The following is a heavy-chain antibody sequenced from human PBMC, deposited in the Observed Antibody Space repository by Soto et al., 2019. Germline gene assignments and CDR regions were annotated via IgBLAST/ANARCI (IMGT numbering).Heavy chain of an antibody. CDR2: INHSGST. J-gene: IGHJ4*02. D-gene: IGHD1-26*01. Sequence: PSETLSLTCAVYGGSFSGYYWSWIRQPPGKGLEWIGEINHSGSTNYNPSLKSRVTISVDTSKNQFSLKLSSVTAEDTALYYCTKGGAYVVGAGRIWGLGTLVTVSS. V-gene: IGHV4-34*01. CDR1: GGSFSGYY. CDR3: TKGGAYVVGAGRI.